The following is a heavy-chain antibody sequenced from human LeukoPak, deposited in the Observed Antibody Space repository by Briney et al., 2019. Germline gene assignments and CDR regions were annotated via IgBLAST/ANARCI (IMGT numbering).Heavy chain of an antibody. D-gene: IGHD5-12*01. V-gene: IGHV4-59*01. CDR2: IDYSGSP. Sequence: SETLSLTCTVSGGSIHTYYWSWSRQSPGKGLEWIGYIDYSGSPNYNPSLRSRVTMSIDTSKKQFSLKLTSVTAADTAVYYCARAGHNGYEIDYWGQGTLLTVSS. CDR1: GGSIHTYY. J-gene: IGHJ4*02. CDR3: ARAGHNGYEIDY.